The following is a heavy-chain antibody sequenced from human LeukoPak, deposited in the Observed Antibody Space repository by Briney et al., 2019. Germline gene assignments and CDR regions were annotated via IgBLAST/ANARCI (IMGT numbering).Heavy chain of an antibody. V-gene: IGHV4-34*01. CDR2: INHSGST. Sequence: SETLSLTCADYGGSFSGYYWSWIRQPPGKGLEWIGEINHSGSTNYNPSLKSRVTISVDTSKNQFSLKLSSVTAADTAVYYCARGPLQNDYWGQGTLVTVSS. D-gene: IGHD4-11*01. J-gene: IGHJ4*02. CDR3: ARGPLQNDY. CDR1: GGSFSGYY.